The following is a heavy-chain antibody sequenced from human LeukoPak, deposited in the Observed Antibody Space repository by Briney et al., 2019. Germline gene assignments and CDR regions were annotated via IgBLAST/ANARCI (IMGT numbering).Heavy chain of an antibody. J-gene: IGHJ4*02. CDR2: INSAGSST. D-gene: IGHD3-22*01. CDR3: AENYYDSSGYFGY. Sequence: GGSLRLSCAASGFTFSSYWMHWVRQAPGKGLVWVSRINSAGSSTSYADSVKGRFTISRDNAKNTLHLQMNSLRAEDTAVYYCAENYYDSSGYFGYWGQGTLVTVSS. V-gene: IGHV3-74*01. CDR1: GFTFSSYW.